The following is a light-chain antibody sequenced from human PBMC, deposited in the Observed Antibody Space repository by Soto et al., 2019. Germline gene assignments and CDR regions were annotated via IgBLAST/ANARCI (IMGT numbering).Light chain of an antibody. V-gene: IGLV2-14*02. J-gene: IGLJ2*01. CDR3: TSWDDNLSAVV. CDR2: EGS. CDR1: SSDVGSYNL. Sequence: QSALTQPASVSGSPGQSITISCTGTSSDVGSYNLVSWYQQHPGKAPKLMIYEGSKRPSGVSNRFSGSKSGNTASLTISGLQAEDEADYYCTSWDDNLSAVVFGGGTKVTVL.